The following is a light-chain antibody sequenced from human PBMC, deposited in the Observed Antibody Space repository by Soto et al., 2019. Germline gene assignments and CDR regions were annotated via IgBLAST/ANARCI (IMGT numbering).Light chain of an antibody. CDR2: KAS. CDR3: LQYIHYPLT. J-gene: IGKJ4*01. CDR1: QTIDMW. Sequence: DIQMTQSPSTLSASVEDRVTLTCRASQTIDMWLAWYQQRPGRAPKLLIHKASTLEGGVPSRFSGSASGTEFTLTISSLQPDDFATYYCLQYIHYPLTFGGGTKVELK. V-gene: IGKV1-5*03.